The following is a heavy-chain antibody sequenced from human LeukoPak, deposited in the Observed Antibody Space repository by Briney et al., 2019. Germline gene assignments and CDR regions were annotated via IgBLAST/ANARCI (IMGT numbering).Heavy chain of an antibody. Sequence: GGYLRVSCATSGFTVSSYAMTWVRQAPRKRLDWVATITASGSSTFHADSVKGRFTISRDNSKNTLYLLVDSLRAEDTAIYYCAKDVSPLGWYLDSWGQGVPVTVSS. J-gene: IGHJ4*02. CDR2: ITASGSST. CDR1: GFTVSSYA. D-gene: IGHD2-15*01. V-gene: IGHV3-23*01. CDR3: AKDVSPLGWYLDS.